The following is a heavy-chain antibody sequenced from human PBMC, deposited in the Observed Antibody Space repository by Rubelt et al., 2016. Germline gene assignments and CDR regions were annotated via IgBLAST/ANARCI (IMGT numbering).Heavy chain of an antibody. D-gene: IGHD3-16*01. CDR2: IHYRGAT. CDR3: ARGGLYDYLWF. J-gene: IGHJ4*02. V-gene: IGHV4-59*08. CDR1: GGSISSYY. Sequence: QVQLQESGPGLVKPSETLSLTCTVSGGSISSYYWSWIRQFQGKGLEWIGYIHYRGATNYNPSLKSRVFMSVDTSRDQFSLNLTSLRAADSATYFCARGGLYDYLWFWGQGIQVTVSS.